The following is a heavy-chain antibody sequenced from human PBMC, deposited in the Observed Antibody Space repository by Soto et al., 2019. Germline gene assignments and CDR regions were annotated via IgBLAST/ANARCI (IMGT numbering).Heavy chain of an antibody. V-gene: IGHV1-3*01. CDR1: GFSFTNYA. J-gene: IGHJ5*02. D-gene: IGHD1-26*01. CDR3: ARGRPVGETLRWFGP. CDR2: INPDSGNT. Sequence: ASVKVSCKASGFSFTNYAIHWVRQAPGQRLEWMGWINPDSGNTKYSQKFEVRVSITRDTSANSVYLELSSLTSEDTAIYYCARGRPVGETLRWFGPWGQGTLVTVSS.